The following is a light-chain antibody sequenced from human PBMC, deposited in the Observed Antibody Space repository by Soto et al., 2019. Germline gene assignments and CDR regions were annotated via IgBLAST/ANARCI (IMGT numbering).Light chain of an antibody. CDR3: QNHNSGLS. CDR1: QGISNR. J-gene: IGKJ4*01. Sequence: DIQMTQSPSSLAASVGDRVTITCRASQGISNRLAWYQQKPGKAPNLLIYVASTLQSGVPSRFSGSGSGTDFTLSISSLQPEDAATYFCQNHNSGLSFGGGTKVEIK. V-gene: IGKV1-27*01. CDR2: VAS.